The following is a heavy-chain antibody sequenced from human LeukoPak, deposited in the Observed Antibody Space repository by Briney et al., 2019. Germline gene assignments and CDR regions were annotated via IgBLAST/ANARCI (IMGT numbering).Heavy chain of an antibody. J-gene: IGHJ4*02. CDR3: ARAAVADYFDY. Sequence: PGRSLRLSCAASGFTFSSYGMHWVRQAPGKGLEWVVVIWYDGSNKYYADSVKGRFTISRDNSKNTLHLQMDSLRAEDTAVYYCARAAVADYFDYWGQGTLVTVSS. D-gene: IGHD6-19*01. V-gene: IGHV3-33*01. CDR1: GFTFSSYG. CDR2: IWYDGSNK.